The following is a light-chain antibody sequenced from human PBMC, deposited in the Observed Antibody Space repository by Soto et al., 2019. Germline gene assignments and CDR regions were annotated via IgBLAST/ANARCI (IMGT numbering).Light chain of an antibody. CDR2: GAS. CDR1: QSVSSSY. V-gene: IGKV3-20*01. CDR3: QQFSSYPLT. J-gene: IGKJ4*01. Sequence: EIVLTQSPGTLSLSPGERATLSCRASQSVSSSYLAWYQQKPGQAPRLLIYGASSRATGIPDRFSGSGSGTDFTLTISSLGPEDFAVYYCQQFSSYPLTFGGGTKVDI.